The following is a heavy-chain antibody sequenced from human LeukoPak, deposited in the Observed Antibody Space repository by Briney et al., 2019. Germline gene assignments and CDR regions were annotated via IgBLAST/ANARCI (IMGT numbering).Heavy chain of an antibody. J-gene: IGHJ4*02. D-gene: IGHD2-8*01. CDR2: KKQDGSEK. V-gene: IGHV3-7*03. CDR1: GFTFSNYW. Sequence: GGSLRLSCAASGFTFSNYWMSWVSQAPGKGLEWVANKKQDGSEKYYVDSVKGRFTTSRDNAKNSLYLQVNSLRAEDMAFYYCAKGRGLMAAFDYWGQGTLVTVSS. CDR3: AKGRGLMAAFDY.